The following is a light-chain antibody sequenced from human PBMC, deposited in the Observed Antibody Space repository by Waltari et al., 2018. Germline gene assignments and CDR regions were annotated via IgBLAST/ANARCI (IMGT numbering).Light chain of an antibody. CDR2: EVY. CDR3: SSYAGSNNLGV. Sequence: QSALTQPPSASGSPGQSVTISCTGTSSDVGGYSYVSWYQHHPGKAPKLIIYEVYKRPSVVPDRFSGSKSGNTASLTVSGLQAEDEADYCCSSYAGSNNLGVFGTGTKVTVL. CDR1: SSDVGGYSY. J-gene: IGLJ1*01. V-gene: IGLV2-8*01.